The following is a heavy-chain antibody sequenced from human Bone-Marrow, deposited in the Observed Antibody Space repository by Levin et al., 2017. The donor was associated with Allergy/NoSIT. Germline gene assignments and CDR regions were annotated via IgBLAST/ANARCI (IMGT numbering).Heavy chain of an antibody. Sequence: SQTLSLTCAVYGGSLSGYYWSWIRQPPGKGLEWIGEINHSGSTTYNPSLKSRVTISVDTSKNQFSLRLSSVTAADTAVYYCASYLYGGLDYWGRGTLVTVSS. V-gene: IGHV4-34*01. CDR3: ASYLYGGLDY. D-gene: IGHD3-16*01. CDR1: GGSLSGYY. J-gene: IGHJ4*02. CDR2: INHSGST.